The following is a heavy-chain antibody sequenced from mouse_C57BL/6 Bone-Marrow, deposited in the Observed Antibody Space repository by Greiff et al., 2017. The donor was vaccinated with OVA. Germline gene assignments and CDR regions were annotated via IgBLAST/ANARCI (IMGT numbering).Heavy chain of an antibody. CDR2: GQGLEWIG. V-gene: IGHV1-87*01. D-gene: IGHD1-1*01. J-gene: IGHJ1*03. CDR3: SEDAAVYYCAGRITTVVATGGHWYFDV. CDR1: YTFSRRVH. Sequence: QVQLQQSGPELARPWASVKISCQAFYTFSRRVHFAIRDTNYWMQWVKQRPGQGLEWIGAIYPGNGDTSYHQKFKGKATLTADKATSTVYMQLSSRTSEDAAVYYCAGRITTVVATGGHWYFDVWGTGTTVTVSS.